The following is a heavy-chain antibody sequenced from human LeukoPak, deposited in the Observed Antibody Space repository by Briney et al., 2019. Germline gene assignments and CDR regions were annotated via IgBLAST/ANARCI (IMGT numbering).Heavy chain of an antibody. J-gene: IGHJ2*01. CDR1: GGSISSYY. V-gene: IGHV4-59*01. D-gene: IGHD3-22*01. CDR2: IYYSGNT. Sequence: SETLSLTCNVSGGSISSYYWSWIRQPPGKGLEWIGYIYYSGNTNYNPSLKSRVTISVDTSKNQFSLQLNSVTAADTAVYYCARLDYYDRSGYPGHWYFDLWGRGTLVTVSS. CDR3: ARLDYYDRSGYPGHWYFDL.